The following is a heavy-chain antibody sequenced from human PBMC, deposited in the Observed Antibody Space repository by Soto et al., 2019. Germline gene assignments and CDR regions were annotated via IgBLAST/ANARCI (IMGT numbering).Heavy chain of an antibody. CDR1: GYTFTGYY. CDR3: ARDHIPLGYCSSTSCSNHLV. D-gene: IGHD2-2*01. V-gene: IGHV1-2*02. J-gene: IGHJ6*02. Sequence: QVQLVQSGAEVKKPGASVKVSCKASGYTFTGYYMHWVRQAPGQGLEWMGWINPNSGGTNYAQKFQGRVTMTRDTSISTAYRELSRLRSDDTAVYYCARDHIPLGYCSSTSCSNHLVWGQGTTVTVSS. CDR2: INPNSGGT.